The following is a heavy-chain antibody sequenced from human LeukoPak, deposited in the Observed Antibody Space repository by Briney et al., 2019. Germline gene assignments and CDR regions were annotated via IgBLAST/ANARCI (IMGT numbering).Heavy chain of an antibody. CDR1: GGSISSYY. CDR2: IYTSGST. J-gene: IGHJ4*02. Sequence: SETLSLTCTVSGGSISSYYWSWIRQPSGKGLEWIGRIYTSGSTNYNPSLKSRVTMSVDTSKNQFSLKLGSVTAADTAVYYCARNFDYYGSGSYYNSFDYWGQGTLVTVSS. CDR3: ARNFDYYGSGSYYNSFDY. V-gene: IGHV4-4*07. D-gene: IGHD3-10*01.